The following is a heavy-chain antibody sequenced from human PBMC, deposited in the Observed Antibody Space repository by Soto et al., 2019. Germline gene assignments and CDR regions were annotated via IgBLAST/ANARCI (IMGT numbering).Heavy chain of an antibody. V-gene: IGHV3-33*01. D-gene: IGHD3-3*01. Sequence: QVQLVESGGGVVQPGRSLRLSCAASGFTFSRFDMHWVRQAPGKGLEWVAAIWYDGSEKYYADSVKGRFTISRDNSNNALYLQMNSLRAEDTAIYYCARDRFIGLDYWGQGTLVTVSS. CDR2: IWYDGSEK. CDR1: GFTFSRFD. CDR3: ARDRFIGLDY. J-gene: IGHJ4*02.